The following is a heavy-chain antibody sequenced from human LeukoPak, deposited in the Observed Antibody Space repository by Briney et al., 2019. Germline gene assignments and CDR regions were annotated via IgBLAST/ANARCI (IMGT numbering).Heavy chain of an antibody. J-gene: IGHJ4*02. D-gene: IGHD6-19*01. CDR3: ARGPVSSGWYALANYFDY. CDR1: GFTFSSYW. Sequence: GGSLRLSCAASGFTFSSYWMHWVRQAPGKGLVWVSRINSDGSSTSYADSVKGRFTISRDNAKNTLYLQMNSLRAEDTAVYYCARGPVSSGWYALANYFDYWGQGTLVTVSS. CDR2: INSDGSST. V-gene: IGHV3-74*01.